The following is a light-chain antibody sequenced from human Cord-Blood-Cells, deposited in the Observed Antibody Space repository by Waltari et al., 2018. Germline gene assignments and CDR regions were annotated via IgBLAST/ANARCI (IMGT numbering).Light chain of an antibody. CDR3: SSYTSSSTWV. J-gene: IGLJ3*02. Sequence: QSALTQPASVSGSPGQSITISCPGTRRDVGVSNYVSWYQQHPGKAPKLMIYDVSNRPSGVSNRFSGSKSGNTASLTISGLQAEDEADYYCSSYTSSSTWVFGGGTKLTVL. CDR1: RRDVGVSNY. V-gene: IGLV2-14*01. CDR2: DVS.